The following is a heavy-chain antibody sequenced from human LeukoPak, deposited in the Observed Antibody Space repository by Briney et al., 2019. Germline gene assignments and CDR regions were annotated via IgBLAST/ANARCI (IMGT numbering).Heavy chain of an antibody. J-gene: IGHJ6*03. CDR3: ARDVGIPSAAPDYYYYYYMDV. CDR1: GYFFNTYN. V-gene: IGHV3-48*04. D-gene: IGHD6-25*01. CDR2: ITSRSDTI. Sequence: GGSLRLFCAASGYFFNTYNMNWVRQAPGKGLEGVSFITSRSDTINYADSVKGRFTVSRDNARNSLYLQMNSLRAEDTAVYSCARDVGIPSAAPDYYYYYYMDVWGIGTTVTVSS.